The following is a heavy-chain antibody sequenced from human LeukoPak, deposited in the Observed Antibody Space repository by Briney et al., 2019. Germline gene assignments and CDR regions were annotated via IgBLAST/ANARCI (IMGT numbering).Heavy chain of an antibody. Sequence: SETLSLTCAVSGGSISGGNWWSWVRQPPGKGLEWIGEIYHSESTNYNPSLKSRVTISVDKSKNQFSLKLSSVTAADTAVYYCVGHSGYDLRYWGQGTLVTVSS. CDR3: VGHSGYDLRY. D-gene: IGHD5-12*01. J-gene: IGHJ4*02. CDR2: IYHSEST. V-gene: IGHV4-4*02. CDR1: GGSISGGNW.